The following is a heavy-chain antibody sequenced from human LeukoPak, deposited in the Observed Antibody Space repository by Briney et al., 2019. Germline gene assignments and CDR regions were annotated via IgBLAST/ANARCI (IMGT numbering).Heavy chain of an antibody. J-gene: IGHJ6*03. CDR1: GFTFSSYS. CDR2: ISSSSTK. D-gene: IGHD6-6*01. V-gene: IGHV3-48*01. Sequence: PGGSLRLSCAASGFTFSSYSMNWVRQAPGKGLEWVSYISSSSTKYYADSVKGRFSISRDNAKNSLYLQMNSLRAEDTAVYYCARELYSSSSVYPYYYMDVWGKGTTVPVSS. CDR3: ARELYSSSSVYPYYYMDV.